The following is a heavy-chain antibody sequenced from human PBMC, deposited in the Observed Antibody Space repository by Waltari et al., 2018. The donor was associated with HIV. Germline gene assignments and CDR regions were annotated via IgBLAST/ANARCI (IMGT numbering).Heavy chain of an antibody. D-gene: IGHD3-3*01. Sequence: EVQLVESGGGLVKPGGSLRLACAASGFTFSTSNMNWVRQAPGKGLGLISSTGSSASYKNYAESVKGRFTISRDNDKKSLYLQMNSLRAEDTAVDYCARDWSAYDEPDYYYAMDVWGQGTTVTVSS. CDR2: TGSSASYK. V-gene: IGHV3-21*02. J-gene: IGHJ6*02. CDR3: ARDWSAYDEPDYYYAMDV. CDR1: GFTFSTSN.